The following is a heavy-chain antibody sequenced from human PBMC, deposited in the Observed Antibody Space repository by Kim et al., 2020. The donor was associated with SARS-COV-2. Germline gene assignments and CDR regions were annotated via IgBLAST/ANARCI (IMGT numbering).Heavy chain of an antibody. V-gene: IGHV3-64*01. J-gene: IGHJ4*01. CDR1: GFTFSNYY. CDR3: VRGYNFAYDF. Sequence: GGSLRLSCAASGFTFSNYYMHWVRQAPGKGLEFVAAIGPNGDATYYANSVKGRFTIYRDNSKNALWLQVGSLGPEDMAIYYCVRGYNFAYDFWGQGNLVTVSA. D-gene: IGHD5-12*01. CDR2: IGPNGDAT.